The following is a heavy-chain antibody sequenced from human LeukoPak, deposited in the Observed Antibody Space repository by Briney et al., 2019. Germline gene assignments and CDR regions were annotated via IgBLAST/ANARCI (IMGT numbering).Heavy chain of an antibody. J-gene: IGHJ4*02. Sequence: HPGGSLRLSCAASGFIVSNNYMSWVRQAPGKGLEWVSAISGSGGSTYYADSVKGRFTISRDNSKNTLYLQMNSLRAEDTAVYYCAKCPYYYDSSGYRFDYWGQGTLVTVSS. CDR3: AKCPYYYDSSGYRFDY. D-gene: IGHD3-22*01. CDR1: GFIVSNNY. V-gene: IGHV3-23*01. CDR2: ISGSGGST.